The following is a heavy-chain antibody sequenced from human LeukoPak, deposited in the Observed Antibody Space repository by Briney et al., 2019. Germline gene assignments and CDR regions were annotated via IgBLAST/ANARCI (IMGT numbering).Heavy chain of an antibody. D-gene: IGHD2-2*01. CDR2: IYSGGTT. Sequence: PGGSLRLSCAASGFTVSTNYMSWVRQAPGKGLDWASVIYSGGTTDYADSVKGRFTISRDNSKNTLYLLMNSLTREDTAVYYCARGVEVVAADVFDHWGQGTLVTVSS. CDR3: ARGVEVVAADVFDH. CDR1: GFTVSTNY. V-gene: IGHV3-53*05. J-gene: IGHJ4*02.